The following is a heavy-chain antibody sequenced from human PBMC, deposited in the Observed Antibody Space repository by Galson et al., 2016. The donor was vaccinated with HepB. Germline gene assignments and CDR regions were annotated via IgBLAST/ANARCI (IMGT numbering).Heavy chain of an antibody. CDR2: IYSGGGT. V-gene: IGHV3-53*01. CDR1: GFTFSSYW. Sequence: SLRLSCAGSGFTFSSYWMTWVRQAPGKGLEWVSLIYSGGGTHYVDSVKGRFTISRDNAKNSLYLQMNSLSAEDTAVYYCATGGSRGISDAFGFWGQGTMVTVSS. J-gene: IGHJ3*01. D-gene: IGHD3-16*01. CDR3: ATGGSRGISDAFGF.